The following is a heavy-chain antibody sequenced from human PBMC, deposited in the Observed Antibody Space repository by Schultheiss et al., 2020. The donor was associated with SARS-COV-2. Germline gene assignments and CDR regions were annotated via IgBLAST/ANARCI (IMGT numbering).Heavy chain of an antibody. J-gene: IGHJ4*02. Sequence: SETLSLTCTVSGGSISSYYWSWIRQPAGKGLEWIGRIYTSGSTNYNPSLKSRVTISVDTSKNQFSLKLSSVTAADTAVYYCARGVGQQWLVQVIDYWGQGTLVTVSS. V-gene: IGHV4-4*07. CDR2: IYTSGST. CDR1: GGSISSYY. D-gene: IGHD6-19*01. CDR3: ARGVGQQWLVQVIDY.